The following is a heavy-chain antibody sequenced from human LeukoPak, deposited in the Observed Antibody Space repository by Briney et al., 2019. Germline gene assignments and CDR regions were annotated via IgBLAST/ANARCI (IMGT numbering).Heavy chain of an antibody. J-gene: IGHJ4*02. CDR3: ARDLSITMIRGVTFDY. V-gene: IGHV4-38-2*02. CDR2: IYQTGST. Sequence: PSETLSLTCTVSGYSISSDYYWGWIRQPPGKGLEWIGNIYQTGSTYSNPSLTSRVTISIDTSRNQFSLKLSSMTAADTAVYYCARDLSITMIRGVTFDYWGQGALVTVSS. D-gene: IGHD3-10*01. CDR1: GYSISSDYY.